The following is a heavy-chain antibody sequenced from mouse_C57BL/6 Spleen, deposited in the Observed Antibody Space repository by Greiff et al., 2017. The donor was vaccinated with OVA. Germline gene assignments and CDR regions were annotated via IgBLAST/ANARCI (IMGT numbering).Heavy chain of an antibody. CDR3: AREGGDGSWFAY. V-gene: IGHV5-16*01. J-gene: IGHJ3*01. CDR1: GFTFSDYY. D-gene: IGHD1-1*01. CDR2: INYDGSST. Sequence: EVKLVESEGGLVQPGSSMKLSCTASGFTFSDYYMAWVRQVPEKGLEWVANINYDGSSTYYLDSLKSRFIISRDNAKNILYLQMSSLKSEDTATYYCAREGGDGSWFAYWGQGTLVTVSA.